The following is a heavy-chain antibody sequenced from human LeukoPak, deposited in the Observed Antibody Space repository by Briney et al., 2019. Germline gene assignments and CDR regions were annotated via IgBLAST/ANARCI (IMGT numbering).Heavy chain of an antibody. CDR2: INHSGST. CDR1: GGSFSGYY. D-gene: IGHD1-26*01. V-gene: IGHV4-34*01. CDR3: ARGGLLHWFDP. Sequence: SETLSLTCAVYGGSFSGYYWSWIRQPPGKGLEWIGEINHSGSTNYNPSLKSRVTISVDRSKNQFSLKLSSVTAADTAVYCCARGGLLHWFDPWGQGTLVTVSS. J-gene: IGHJ5*02.